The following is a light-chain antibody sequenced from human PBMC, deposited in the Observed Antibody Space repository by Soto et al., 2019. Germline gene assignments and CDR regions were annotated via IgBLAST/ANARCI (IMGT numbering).Light chain of an antibody. J-gene: IGKJ4*01. CDR1: QSIGTW. CDR3: QQYNSYLLT. V-gene: IGKV1-5*01. Sequence: DIQMTQSPSTLSASVGDRVTITCRASQSIGTWLAWYQQKPGKAPKFLIYDASTLESGVPSRFSGSGSGTEFTLTISSLQPDDFATYYCQQYNSYLLTFGGGTMVEIK. CDR2: DAS.